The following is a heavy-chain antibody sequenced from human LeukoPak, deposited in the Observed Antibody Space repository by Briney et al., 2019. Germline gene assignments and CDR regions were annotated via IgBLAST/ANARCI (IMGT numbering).Heavy chain of an antibody. D-gene: IGHD6-13*01. CDR1: GGSISSTNFY. CDR2: IYYKGNT. CDR3: ARVFGSWYYFDY. V-gene: IGHV4-39*07. Sequence: SETLSLTCTVSGGSISSTNFYWGWIRQPPGKGPEWIGSIYYKGNTYYNPSLKSRVTISVDTSKNQFSLKVSSVTATDTAVYFCARVFGSWYYFDYWGQGTLVTVSS. J-gene: IGHJ4*02.